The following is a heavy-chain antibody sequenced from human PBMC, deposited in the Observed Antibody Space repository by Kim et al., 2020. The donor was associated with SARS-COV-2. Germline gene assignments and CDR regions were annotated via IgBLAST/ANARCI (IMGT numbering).Heavy chain of an antibody. V-gene: IGHV3-23*01. CDR1: GFTFMSYA. D-gene: IGHD6-13*01. Sequence: GGSLRLSCAASGFTFMSYALNWIRQAPGKGLECVASISGSGASTYYADFVKGRFSITRVNSKSMFYQQKNRLRAEDTAEYYCARAHSSGWLAASDYWGQG. CDR2: ISGSGAST. J-gene: IGHJ4*02. CDR3: ARAHSSGWLAASDY.